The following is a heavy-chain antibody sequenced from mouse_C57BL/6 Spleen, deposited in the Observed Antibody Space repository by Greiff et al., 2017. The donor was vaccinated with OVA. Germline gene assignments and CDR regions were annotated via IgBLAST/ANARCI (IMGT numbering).Heavy chain of an antibody. CDR3: ARLHWDFYAMDY. D-gene: IGHD4-1*01. CDR1: GYTFTSYW. CDR2: IDPSDSET. Sequence: QVQLQQPGAELVRPGSSVKLSCKASGYTFTSYWMHWVKQRPIQGLEWIGNIDPSDSETHYNQQFKDKATLTVDKSSSTAYMQLSSLTSEDSAVYYCARLHWDFYAMDYWGQGTSVTVSS. J-gene: IGHJ4*01. V-gene: IGHV1-52*01.